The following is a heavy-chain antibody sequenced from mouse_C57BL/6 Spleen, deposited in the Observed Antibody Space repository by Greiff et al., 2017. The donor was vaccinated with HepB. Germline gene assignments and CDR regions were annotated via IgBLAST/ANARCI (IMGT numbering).Heavy chain of an antibody. Sequence: VQLQQSGPELVKPGASVKISCKASGYTFTDYYMNWVKQSHGKSLEWIGDINPNNGGTSYNQKFKGKATLTVDKSSSTAYMELRSLTSEDSAVYYCALYDGYYVPFAYWGQGTLVTVSA. J-gene: IGHJ3*01. V-gene: IGHV1-26*01. CDR2: INPNNGGT. D-gene: IGHD2-3*01. CDR1: GYTFTDYY. CDR3: ALYDGYYVPFAY.